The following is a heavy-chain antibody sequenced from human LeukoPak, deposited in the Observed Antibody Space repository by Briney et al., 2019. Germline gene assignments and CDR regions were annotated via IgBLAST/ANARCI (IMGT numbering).Heavy chain of an antibody. CDR3: ARGGHGSSWYPSWFDP. D-gene: IGHD6-13*01. J-gene: IGHJ5*02. Sequence: GRSLRLSCAASGFTFSSYGMHWVRQAPGKGLEWVAVIWYDGSNKYYADSVKGRFTISRDNSKNTLYLQMNSLRAEDTAVYYCARGGHGSSWYPSWFDPWGQGTLVTVSS. CDR2: IWYDGSNK. V-gene: IGHV3-33*01. CDR1: GFTFSSYG.